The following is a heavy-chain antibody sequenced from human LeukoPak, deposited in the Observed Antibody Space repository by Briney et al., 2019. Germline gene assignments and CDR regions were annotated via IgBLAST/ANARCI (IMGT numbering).Heavy chain of an antibody. CDR3: ARLRGYRAFDF. Sequence: GESLKISRKGSGYTFTSYWIGWVHQMPGKGLEWMGIIYPGDSDTRYSPSFQGQVTMSADKSINTAYLQWSSLKASDTAIYYCARLRGYRAFDFWGQGTMVTVSS. CDR2: IYPGDSDT. V-gene: IGHV5-51*07. D-gene: IGHD5-18*01. J-gene: IGHJ3*01. CDR1: GYTFTSYW.